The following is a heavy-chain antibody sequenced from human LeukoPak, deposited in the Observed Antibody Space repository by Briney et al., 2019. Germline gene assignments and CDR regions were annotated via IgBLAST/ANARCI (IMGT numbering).Heavy chain of an antibody. D-gene: IGHD6-19*01. J-gene: IGHJ6*02. CDR2: IYYSGST. CDR3: AVSGWAHYYGMDV. CDR1: GGSISSSSYY. Sequence: PSETLSLTCTVSGGSISSSSYYWGGIRQPPGKGLEWIGSIYYSGSTYYNPSLKSRVTISVDTSKNQFSLKLSSVTAADTAVYYCAVSGWAHYYGMDVWGQGTTVTVSS. V-gene: IGHV4-39*01.